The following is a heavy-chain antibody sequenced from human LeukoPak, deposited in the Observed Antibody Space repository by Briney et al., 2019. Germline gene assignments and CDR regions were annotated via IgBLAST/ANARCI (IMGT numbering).Heavy chain of an antibody. J-gene: IGHJ5*02. D-gene: IGHD3-10*01. V-gene: IGHV4-59*01. CDR2: IYYSGST. CDR3: ARTRITMVRGVLQGFDP. CDR1: GGSISSYH. Sequence: SETLSLTCTVSGGSISSYHWSWIRQPPGKGLEWIGYIYYSGSTNYNPSLKSRVTISVDTSKNQFSLKLSSVTAADTAVYYCARTRITMVRGVLQGFDPWGQGTLVTVSS.